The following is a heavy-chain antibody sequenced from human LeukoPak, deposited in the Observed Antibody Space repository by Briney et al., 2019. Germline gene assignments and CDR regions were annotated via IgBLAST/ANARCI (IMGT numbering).Heavy chain of an antibody. D-gene: IGHD3-22*01. CDR3: AKPYYYDSSGYQDY. J-gene: IGHJ4*02. Sequence: GGSLRLSCAASGFTFSSYAMGWVRQAPGKGLEWVSAISGSGGSTYYADSVKGRFTISRDNSKNTLYLQMNSLRAEDTAVYYCAKPYYYDSSGYQDYWGQGTLVTVSS. V-gene: IGHV3-23*01. CDR2: ISGSGGST. CDR1: GFTFSSYA.